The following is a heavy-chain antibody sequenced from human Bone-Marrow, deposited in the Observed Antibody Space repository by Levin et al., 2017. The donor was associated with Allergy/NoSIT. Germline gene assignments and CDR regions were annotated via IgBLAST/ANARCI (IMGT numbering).Heavy chain of an antibody. CDR1: GFRFTTYY. D-gene: IGHD5-18*01. Sequence: RGESLKISCEGSGFRFTTYYIGWVRQLPGKGLEWMGVIYPGDSDATYSPSFQGQVTISADKSISTAYLQWNSLKASDTAMYYCARLVAALVPGYHYYGLNVWGPGTTVTVSS. V-gene: IGHV5-51*01. J-gene: IGHJ6*02. CDR2: IYPGDSDA. CDR3: ARLVAALVPGYHYYGLNV.